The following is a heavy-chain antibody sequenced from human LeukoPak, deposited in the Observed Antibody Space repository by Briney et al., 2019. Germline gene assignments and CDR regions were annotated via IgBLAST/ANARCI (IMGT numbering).Heavy chain of an antibody. D-gene: IGHD3-22*01. CDR3: AKGDSSGYYSLFDY. V-gene: IGHV3-23*01. Sequence: GGSLRLSCAASGFTFISYAMSWVRQAPGKGLEWVSGISGSGVSTSYADSVKGRFTISRDNSKKTLYLQVNSLRAEDTAVYYCAKGDSSGYYSLFDYWGQGAVVTVSS. J-gene: IGHJ4*02. CDR1: GFTFISYA. CDR2: ISGSGVST.